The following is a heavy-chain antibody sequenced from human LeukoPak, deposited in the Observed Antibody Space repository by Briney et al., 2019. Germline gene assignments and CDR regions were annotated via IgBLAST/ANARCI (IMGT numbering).Heavy chain of an antibody. CDR1: GFTFSSYA. CDR3: ARAMRGQEYYYYYGMDV. CDR2: IYSGGST. Sequence: GGSLRLSCAASGFTFSSYAMSWVRQAPGKGLEWVSVIYSGGSTYYADSVKGRFTISRDNSKNTLYLQMNSLRAEDTAVYYCARAMRGQEYYYYYGMDVWGQGTTVTVSS. V-gene: IGHV3-53*01. D-gene: IGHD2-2*01. J-gene: IGHJ6*02.